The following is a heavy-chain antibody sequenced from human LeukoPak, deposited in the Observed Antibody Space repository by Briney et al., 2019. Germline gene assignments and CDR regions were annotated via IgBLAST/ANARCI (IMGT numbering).Heavy chain of an antibody. CDR1: GGTFSSYA. Sequence: SVNVSCKASGGTFSSYAISWVRQAPGQGLEWMGGIIPIFGTANYAQKFQGRVTVTADESTSTAYMELSSLRSEDTAVYYCASAGTMIVVVGDRDYYYGMDVGGQGTTVTVSS. CDR2: IIPIFGTA. V-gene: IGHV1-69*13. CDR3: ASAGTMIVVVGDRDYYYGMDV. J-gene: IGHJ6*02. D-gene: IGHD3-22*01.